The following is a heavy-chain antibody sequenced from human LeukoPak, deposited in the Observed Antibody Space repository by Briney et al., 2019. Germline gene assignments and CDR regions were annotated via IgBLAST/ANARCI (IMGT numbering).Heavy chain of an antibody. Sequence: GGSLRLSCAASGFTFSGYWMHWVRQAPGKGLVWVSRTNSDGISTTYADSVKGRFTISRDNAKNTLYLLMNSLRAEDTAVYYCARVGAAVAVFPYFDYWGQGALVTVSS. CDR3: ARVGAAVAVFPYFDY. CDR1: GFTFSGYW. D-gene: IGHD6-19*01. J-gene: IGHJ4*02. V-gene: IGHV3-74*01. CDR2: TNSDGIST.